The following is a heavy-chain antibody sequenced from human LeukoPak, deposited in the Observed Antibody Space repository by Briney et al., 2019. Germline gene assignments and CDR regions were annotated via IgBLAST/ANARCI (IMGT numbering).Heavy chain of an antibody. CDR2: INHSGST. V-gene: IGHV4-34*01. CDR3: ARRGRENYFDY. CDR1: GGSFSGYY. Sequence: SETLSLTCAVYGGSFSGYYWSWIRQPPGKGLEWIGEINHSGSTNYNPSLKSRVTISVDTSKNQFSLKLSSVTAAVTAVYYCARRGRENYFDYWGQGTLVTVSS. J-gene: IGHJ4*02.